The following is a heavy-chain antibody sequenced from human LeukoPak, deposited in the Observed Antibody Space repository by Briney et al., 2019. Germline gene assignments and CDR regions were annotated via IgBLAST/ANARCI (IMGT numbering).Heavy chain of an antibody. CDR2: ISAYNGNT. Sequence: GASVKVSCKASGYTFTSYGISWVRQAPGQGLEWMGWISAYNGNTNYAQKLQGRVTMTTDTSTGTAYMELRSLRSDDTAVYYCARDLLLFKYNWFDPWGQGTLVTVSS. V-gene: IGHV1-18*01. D-gene: IGHD2-15*01. CDR1: GYTFTSYG. J-gene: IGHJ5*02. CDR3: ARDLLLFKYNWFDP.